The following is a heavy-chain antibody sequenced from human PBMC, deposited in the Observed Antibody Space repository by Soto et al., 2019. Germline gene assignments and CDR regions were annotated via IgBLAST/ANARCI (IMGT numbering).Heavy chain of an antibody. V-gene: IGHV5-51*01. CDR1: GYSFSSHW. J-gene: IGHJ4*02. CDR3: ARYSGSYWHYLDF. D-gene: IGHD1-26*01. Sequence: XESLKISCKGSGYSFSSHWVAWVRQMPEKGLEWIGTIYPGDSDTKYSSAFRGHVTISADTSVSTAYLQWRSLEATDSAIYYCARYSGSYWHYLDFWDQGTLVTVSS. CDR2: IYPGDSDT.